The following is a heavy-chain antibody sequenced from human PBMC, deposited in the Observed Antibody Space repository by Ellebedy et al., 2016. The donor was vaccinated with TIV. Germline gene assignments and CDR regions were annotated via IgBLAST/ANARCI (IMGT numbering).Heavy chain of an antibody. D-gene: IGHD4-23*01. CDR2: ISGSGGNT. Sequence: GESLKISCAASGLTFSSHAMSWVRQAPGKGLEWVSAISGSGGNTYYADSVKGRFTLSRDNSQDTLYLQVNSLSAEDTAVYYCARDPVGVGPAFDIWGQGTMVTVSS. J-gene: IGHJ3*02. CDR1: GLTFSSHA. CDR3: ARDPVGVGPAFDI. V-gene: IGHV3-23*01.